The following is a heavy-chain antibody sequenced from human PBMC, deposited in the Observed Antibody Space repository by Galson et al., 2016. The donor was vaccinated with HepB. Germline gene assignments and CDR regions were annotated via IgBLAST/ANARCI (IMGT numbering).Heavy chain of an antibody. J-gene: IGHJ6*02. Sequence: SVKVSCKASGYIFTNYGISWVRQAPGQGLEWMGWISGYNGNTNYAQKLQGRVTMTTDTATTTAYMELRSLRSDDTAVYYCGRDNPNIGARPTGEVTTIRGPLQYYHGMDAWGQGTMVTVSS. V-gene: IGHV1-18*01. CDR2: ISGYNGNT. D-gene: IGHD6-6*01. CDR3: GRDNPNIGARPTGEVTTIRGPLQYYHGMDA. CDR1: GYIFTNYG.